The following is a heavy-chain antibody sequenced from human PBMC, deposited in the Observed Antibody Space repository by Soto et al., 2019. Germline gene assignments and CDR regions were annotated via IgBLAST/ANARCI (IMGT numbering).Heavy chain of an antibody. V-gene: IGHV4-59*08. CDR2: IYYSGST. CDR1: GGSISSYY. D-gene: IGHD6-13*01. CDR3: VRPAEAAYQYYFMDV. Sequence: SETLSLTCNVSGGSISSYYWSWIRQPPGKGLEWIGFIYYSGSTDYNPSLKSRASVSIDTSKNQFSLNLTSVTAADTAVYYCVRPAEAAYQYYFMDVWGPETTVT. J-gene: IGHJ6*02.